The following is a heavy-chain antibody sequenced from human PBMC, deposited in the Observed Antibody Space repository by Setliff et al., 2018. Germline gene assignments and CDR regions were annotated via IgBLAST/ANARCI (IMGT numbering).Heavy chain of an antibody. D-gene: IGHD3-22*01. CDR1: GGSISTYY. V-gene: IGHV4-59*08. CDR2: IHYSGST. CDR3: ARGSYFDSSGYFYEDWYFDL. Sequence: SETLSLTCTVSGGSISTYYWSWIRQPPEKGLEWIAYIHYSGSTNQNPSLKSRVTISLDMSKNQFSLKLSSVTAADTAVYYCARGSYFDSSGYFYEDWYFDLWGRGTLVTVSS. J-gene: IGHJ2*01.